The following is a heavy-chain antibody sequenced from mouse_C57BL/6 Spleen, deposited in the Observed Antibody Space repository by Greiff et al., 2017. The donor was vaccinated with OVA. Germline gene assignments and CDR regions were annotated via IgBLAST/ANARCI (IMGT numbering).Heavy chain of an antibody. CDR3: ARAMVTTSPYYAMDY. Sequence: VQLQQPGAELVKPGASVKMSCKASGYTFTSYWITWVKQRPGQGLEWIGDIYPGSGSTNYNEKFKSKATLTVDTSSSTAYMQLSSLTSEDSAVYYCARAMVTTSPYYAMDYWGQGTSVTVSS. CDR1: GYTFTSYW. V-gene: IGHV1-55*01. CDR2: IYPGSGST. D-gene: IGHD2-3*01. J-gene: IGHJ4*01.